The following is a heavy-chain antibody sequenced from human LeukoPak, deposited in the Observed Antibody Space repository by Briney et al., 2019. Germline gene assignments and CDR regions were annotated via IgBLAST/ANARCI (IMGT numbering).Heavy chain of an antibody. V-gene: IGHV3-33*01. J-gene: IGHJ4*02. Sequence: PGRSLRLSCAASGFTFSSYGMHWVRQAPGKGLEWVAVIWYDGSNKYYADSVKGRFSISRDNAKNSLYLQMNSLRAEDTGVYYCASDKAPGGSSGGDYWGQGTLVTVSS. CDR3: ASDKAPGGSSGGDY. CDR1: GFTFSSYG. D-gene: IGHD6-6*01. CDR2: IWYDGSNK.